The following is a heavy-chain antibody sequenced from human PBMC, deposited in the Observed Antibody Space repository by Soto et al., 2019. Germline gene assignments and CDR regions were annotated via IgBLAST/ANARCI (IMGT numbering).Heavy chain of an antibody. V-gene: IGHV4-59*01. CDR3: ARSVVHQWLVHDAFDI. D-gene: IGHD6-19*01. J-gene: IGHJ3*02. CDR2: IYYSGTT. Sequence: PSETLSLTCTVSGGSISSSYGRWIRQPPGKGLEWIAYIYYSGTTNYNPSLESRVTTSIDTSKNQFSLRLTSVTAADTAVYYCARSVVHQWLVHDAFDIWGQGTLVTVSS. CDR1: GGSISSSY.